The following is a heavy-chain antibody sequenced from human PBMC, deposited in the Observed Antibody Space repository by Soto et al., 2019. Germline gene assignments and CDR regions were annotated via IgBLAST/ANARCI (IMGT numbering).Heavy chain of an antibody. Sequence: SETLSLTCAVYGGSFSGYYWSWIRQPPGKGLEWIGEINHSGSTNYNPSLKSRVTISVDTSKNQFSLKLSSVTAADTAVYYCAIGAKIYYDFWSGSTYYFDYWGQGTLVTVSS. D-gene: IGHD3-3*01. V-gene: IGHV4-34*01. J-gene: IGHJ4*02. CDR3: AIGAKIYYDFWSGSTYYFDY. CDR2: INHSGST. CDR1: GGSFSGYY.